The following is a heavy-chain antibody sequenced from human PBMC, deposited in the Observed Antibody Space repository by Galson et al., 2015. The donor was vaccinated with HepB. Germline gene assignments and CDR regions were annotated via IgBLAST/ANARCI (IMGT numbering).Heavy chain of an antibody. J-gene: IGHJ4*02. D-gene: IGHD2-15*01. Sequence: SLRLSCAASGFTFSTYAMSWVRQAAGKGLEWVSSISNNGDRTYYADSVRGRFTISRDNSQNMVYVQMNNLRAEDSAVYYCAKDDCSGRPCLLLNYFDYWGQGALVTVSS. CDR2: ISNNGDRT. CDR3: AKDDCSGRPCLLLNYFDY. V-gene: IGHV3-23*01. CDR1: GFTFSTYA.